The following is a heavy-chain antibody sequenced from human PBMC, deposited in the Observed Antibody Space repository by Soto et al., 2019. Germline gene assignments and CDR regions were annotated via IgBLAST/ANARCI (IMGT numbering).Heavy chain of an antibody. CDR3: ASGISAHNY. CDR1: GGSISSYY. V-gene: IGHV4-59*01. CDR2: IYYTGST. D-gene: IGHD6-25*01. Sequence: LSLTCTVSGGSISSYYWSWIRQPPGKGLEWIGYIYYTGSTNYNPSLKSRVTISVDTSKNQFSLKLSSVSVADTAVYYCASGISAHNYWGQGTLVTVSS. J-gene: IGHJ4*02.